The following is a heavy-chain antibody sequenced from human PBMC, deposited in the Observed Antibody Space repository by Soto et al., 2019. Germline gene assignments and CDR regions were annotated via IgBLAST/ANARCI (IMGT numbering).Heavy chain of an antibody. CDR3: ARHRAPLVPAANQENYYYYYYMDV. CDR2: IYYSGST. CDR1: GGSISSYY. D-gene: IGHD2-2*01. Sequence: SETLSLTCTVSGGSISSYYWSWIRQPPGKGLEWIGYIYYSGSTNYNPSLKSRVTISVDTSKNQFSLKLSSVTAADTAVYYCARHRAPLVPAANQENYYYYYYMDVWGKGTTVTVSS. J-gene: IGHJ6*03. V-gene: IGHV4-59*08.